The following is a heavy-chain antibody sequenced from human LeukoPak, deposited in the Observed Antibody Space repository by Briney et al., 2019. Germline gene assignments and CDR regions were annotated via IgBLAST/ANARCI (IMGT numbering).Heavy chain of an antibody. CDR2: INPNSGGT. D-gene: IGHD2-2*02. J-gene: IGHJ5*02. CDR1: GYTFTGYY. V-gene: IGHV1-2*02. CDR3: ARHPDIVVVPAAIWFDA. Sequence: ASVKVSCKASGYTFTGYYMHWVRQAPGQGLEWMGWINPNSGGTNYAQKFQGRVTMTSDTSISTAYMELSRLRSDDTAVYYCARHPDIVVVPAAIWFDAWGQGTLVTVSS.